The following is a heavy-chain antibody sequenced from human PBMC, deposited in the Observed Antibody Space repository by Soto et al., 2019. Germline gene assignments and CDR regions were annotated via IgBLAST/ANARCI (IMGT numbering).Heavy chain of an antibody. Sequence: GGSLRLSCAASGFTFSSYEMSWVRQAPGKGLEWVSYISSSSSAIYYADSVKGRFTISRDNAKNSLYLQMSTLRAEDTAVYYCARVKYSGNVRSNDYWGQGTRVTV. D-gene: IGHD6-13*01. J-gene: IGHJ4*02. CDR3: ARVKYSGNVRSNDY. CDR2: ISSSSSAI. V-gene: IGHV3-48*03. CDR1: GFTFSSYE.